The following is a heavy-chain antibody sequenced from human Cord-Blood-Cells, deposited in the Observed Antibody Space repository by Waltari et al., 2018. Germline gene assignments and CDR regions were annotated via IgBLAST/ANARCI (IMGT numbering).Heavy chain of an antibody. CDR3: AREMRGAFDI. CDR2: ISYDGSNK. Sequence: QVQLVESGGGVVQPGRSLRLSCAASGFPFSSYAMHWVRQAPGKGLEWVAVISYDGSNKYYADSVKGRFTISRDNSKNTLYLQMNSPRAEDTAVYYCAREMRGAFDIWGQGTMVTVSS. CDR1: GFPFSSYA. J-gene: IGHJ3*02. V-gene: IGHV3-30*04.